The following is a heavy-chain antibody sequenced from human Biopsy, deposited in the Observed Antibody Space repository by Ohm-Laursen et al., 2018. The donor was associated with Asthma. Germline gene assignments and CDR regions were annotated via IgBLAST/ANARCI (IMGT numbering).Heavy chain of an antibody. J-gene: IGHJ6*02. CDR1: GFTFSSSA. CDR3: ARVSSPGPTFGSYFGMDD. Sequence: SLRLSCAASGFTFSSSALHWVRQAPGRGLEWVALISHDGGTIFYSDSLRDRFTISRDNSKNTLYLQMSGLRLDDTAVYYCARVSSPGPTFGSYFGMDDWGHGTTVSVSS. D-gene: IGHD3-3*01. V-gene: IGHV3-30*04. CDR2: ISHDGGTI.